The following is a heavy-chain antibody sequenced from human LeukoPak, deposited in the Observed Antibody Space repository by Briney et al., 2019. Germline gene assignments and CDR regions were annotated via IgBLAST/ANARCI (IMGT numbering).Heavy chain of an antibody. J-gene: IGHJ4*02. V-gene: IGHV1-69*13. CDR2: IIPIFGTA. Sequence: SVKVSCKASGYTFSSYAMNWVRQAPGQGLEWMGGIIPIFGTASYAQKFQGRVTITADESTSTAYMELSSLRSEDTAVYYCASQYSSSGPYYFDYWGQGTLVTVSS. CDR3: ASQYSSSGPYYFDY. D-gene: IGHD6-6*01. CDR1: GYTFSSYA.